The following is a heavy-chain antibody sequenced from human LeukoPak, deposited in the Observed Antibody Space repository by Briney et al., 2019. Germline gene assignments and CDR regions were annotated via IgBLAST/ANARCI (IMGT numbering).Heavy chain of an antibody. D-gene: IGHD1-26*01. V-gene: IGHV1-2*02. J-gene: IGHJ5*01. Sequence: ASVKVSCKASGYTFTGYYLHWVRQAPGQGLEWMGCVNPNSGDTNYAQKFQGSVTMTRDTSISTVYMELSMLRSDDTAVYYCARASGSYWWFDSWGQGTLVTVSS. CDR1: GYTFTGYY. CDR3: ARASGSYWWFDS. CDR2: VNPNSGDT.